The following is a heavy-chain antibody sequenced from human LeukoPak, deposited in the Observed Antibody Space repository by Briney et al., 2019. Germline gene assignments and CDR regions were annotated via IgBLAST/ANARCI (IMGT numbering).Heavy chain of an antibody. V-gene: IGHV3-21*01. CDR2: ISSSSSYI. Sequence: GGSLRLSRAASGFTFSSYSMNWVRQAPGKGLEWVSSISSSSSYIYYADSVKGRFSISRDNAKNSLYLQMNSLRAEDTAVYYCARPRAVAGGGYDYWGQGTLVTVSS. D-gene: IGHD6-19*01. CDR3: ARPRAVAGGGYDY. J-gene: IGHJ4*02. CDR1: GFTFSSYS.